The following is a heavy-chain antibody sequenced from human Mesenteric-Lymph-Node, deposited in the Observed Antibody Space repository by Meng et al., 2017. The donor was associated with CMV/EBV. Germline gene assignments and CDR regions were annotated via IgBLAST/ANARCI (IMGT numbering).Heavy chain of an antibody. Sequence: GESLKISCTVSGLTFGDYPMSWVRQAPGKGLEWVSFIRSKPDGGTTEYAASVKGRFTISRDDSKSIAYLQMNSLKSEDTAVYYCTRESRARDYGMDVWGQGTTVTVSS. CDR2: IRSKPDGGTT. CDR3: TRESRARDYGMDV. V-gene: IGHV3-49*04. J-gene: IGHJ6*02. CDR1: GLTFGDYP. D-gene: IGHD3-10*01.